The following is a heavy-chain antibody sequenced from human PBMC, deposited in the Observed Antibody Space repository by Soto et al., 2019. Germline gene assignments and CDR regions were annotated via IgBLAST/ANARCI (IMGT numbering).Heavy chain of an antibody. CDR1: GFTFSSYS. D-gene: IGHD7-27*01. CDR3: ATLTGNIDY. J-gene: IGHJ4*02. Sequence: GGSLRLSCAASGFTFSSYSMNWVRQAPGKGLEWVSSISSSSSYIYYADSVKGRLTISRDNAKNSLYLQMNSLRAEDTAVYYCATLTGNIDYWGQGTLVTVSS. V-gene: IGHV3-21*01. CDR2: ISSSSSYI.